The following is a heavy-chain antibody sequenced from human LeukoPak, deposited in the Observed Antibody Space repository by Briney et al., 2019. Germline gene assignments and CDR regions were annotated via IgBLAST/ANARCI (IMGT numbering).Heavy chain of an antibody. V-gene: IGHV4-59*01. J-gene: IGHJ2*01. CDR3: ARDGNPWNLDV. CDR2: IYYSGST. Sequence: SETLSLTCTVSGASISFYYWSWIRQPPGKGLEWIGYIYYSGSTKYNPSLKSRVTMSIDTSKNQFSLQLSSVTAADTAVYYCARDGNPWNLDVWGRGTLVTVSS. D-gene: IGHD1-26*01. CDR1: GASISFYY.